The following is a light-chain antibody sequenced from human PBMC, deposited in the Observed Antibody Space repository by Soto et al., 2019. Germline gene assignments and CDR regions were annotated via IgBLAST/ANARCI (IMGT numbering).Light chain of an antibody. CDR3: QQRGNWPIT. Sequence: DIILTQSPATPSLSPGERATLSCRASQNVYTYLAWYQQKPGQAPRLLIYDASNRATGIPARFSGSGSGTDFTLTISSLAPEDFAVYYCQQRGNWPITFGQGTRLEIK. CDR2: DAS. V-gene: IGKV3-11*01. J-gene: IGKJ5*01. CDR1: QNVYTY.